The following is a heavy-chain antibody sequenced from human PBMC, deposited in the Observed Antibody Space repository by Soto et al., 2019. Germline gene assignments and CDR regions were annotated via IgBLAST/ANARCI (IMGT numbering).Heavy chain of an antibody. CDR1: GFTVSSYA. CDR3: ARDPRQQLPDDAFDI. J-gene: IGHJ3*02. Sequence: GWSLRVSCAASGFTVSSYAMHLVRQAPGKGLEWVAVISYDGSNKYYADSVKGRFTIYRENSKNTLYLQMNSLRAEDTAVYYCARDPRQQLPDDAFDIWGKGTMVTVSS. V-gene: IGHV3-30-3*01. D-gene: IGHD6-13*01. CDR2: ISYDGSNK.